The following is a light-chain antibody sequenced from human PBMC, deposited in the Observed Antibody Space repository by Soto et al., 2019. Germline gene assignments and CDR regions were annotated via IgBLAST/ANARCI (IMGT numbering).Light chain of an antibody. CDR2: EIR. J-gene: IGLJ3*02. Sequence: QSVLTQPASVSGSAGQSITISCSGTMRNVGAYNLVSWYQQHPGTPTTLIIYEIRNRPSVLSCRFSSSRSAKAAPVTSGGLQAEDAGDYYCGADKAISTLVFGGGTKVTVL. V-gene: IGLV2-14*01. CDR3: GADKAISTLV. CDR1: MRNVGAYNL.